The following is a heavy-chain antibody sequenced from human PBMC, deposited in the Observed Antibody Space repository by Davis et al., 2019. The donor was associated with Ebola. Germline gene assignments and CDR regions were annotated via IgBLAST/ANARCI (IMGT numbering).Heavy chain of an antibody. Sequence: MPSATPSLPSPLYCGSFSGFYWSWIRQSPGEGLEWIWDIYHSGNTNYNPSLRSRVTISIDMSRNQFSLNLTSVTAADTAVYYCARVRVRWNYGYYYYGMDVWGKGTTVTVSS. CDR3: ARVRVRWNYGYYYYGMDV. CDR1: CGSFSGFY. CDR2: IYHSGNT. V-gene: IGHV4-34*01. D-gene: IGHD1-7*01. J-gene: IGHJ6*04.